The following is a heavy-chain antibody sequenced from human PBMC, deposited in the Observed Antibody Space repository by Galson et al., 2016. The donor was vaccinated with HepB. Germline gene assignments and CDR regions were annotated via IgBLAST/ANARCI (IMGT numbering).Heavy chain of an antibody. J-gene: IGHJ5*02. D-gene: IGHD1-1*01. CDR3: ASAGKWSGIQLYYSTRRFDP. CDR1: GGSISSGEYY. CDR2: INHSGII. V-gene: IGHV4-39*01. Sequence: SETLSLTCTVSGGSISSGEYYWTWIRQPPGKGLEWVGEINHSGIINYNPSLKSRVTISLDTSNKQFSLKVSSVTAADTAVYYCASAGKWSGIQLYYSTRRFDPWGQGTLVSVSS.